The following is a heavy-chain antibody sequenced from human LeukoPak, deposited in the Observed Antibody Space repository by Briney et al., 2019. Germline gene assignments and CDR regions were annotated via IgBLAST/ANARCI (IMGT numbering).Heavy chain of an antibody. CDR2: ISGSGGST. Sequence: GGSLRLSCAASGFTFSSYAMSWVRQAPGKGLEWVSAISGSGGSTYYGDSVKGRFTISRDNSKNTLYLQMNSLRAEDTAVYYCAQGRYFDWLSKDYFDYWGQGTLVTVSS. CDR1: GFTFSSYA. D-gene: IGHD3-9*01. CDR3: AQGRYFDWLSKDYFDY. V-gene: IGHV3-23*01. J-gene: IGHJ4*02.